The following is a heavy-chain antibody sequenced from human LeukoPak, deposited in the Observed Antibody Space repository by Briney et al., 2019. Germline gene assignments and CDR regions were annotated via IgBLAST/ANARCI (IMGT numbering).Heavy chain of an antibody. Sequence: GALRLSCAASGFTFSSYAMSWVRPAPGKGLEWVSAIIGSGGSTYYADSVKGRFTISRDNSKNTLYLQMNSLRAEDTAVYYCAKDQILTMIVVVQDAFDIWGQGTMVTVSS. V-gene: IGHV3-23*01. J-gene: IGHJ3*02. D-gene: IGHD3-22*01. CDR3: AKDQILTMIVVVQDAFDI. CDR2: IIGSGGST. CDR1: GFTFSSYA.